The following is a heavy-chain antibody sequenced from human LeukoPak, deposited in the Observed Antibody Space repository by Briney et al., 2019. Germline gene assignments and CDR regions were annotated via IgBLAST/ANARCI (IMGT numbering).Heavy chain of an antibody. CDR3: ARDRGVPGYYYYMDV. CDR2: IIPIFGTA. J-gene: IGHJ6*03. Sequence: ASVKVSCKASGYTFTTYAMNWVRQAPGQGLEWMGGIIPIFGTANYAQKFQGRVTITADESTSTAYMELSSLRSEDTAVYYCARDRGVPGYYYYMDVWGKGTTVTISS. V-gene: IGHV1-69*13. D-gene: IGHD3-10*01. CDR1: GYTFTTYA.